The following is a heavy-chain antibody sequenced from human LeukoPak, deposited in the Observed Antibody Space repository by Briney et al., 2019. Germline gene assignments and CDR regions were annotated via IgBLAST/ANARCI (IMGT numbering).Heavy chain of an antibody. V-gene: IGHV4-59*06. Sequence: TPSETLSLTCTVSGGSISTYYGNWIRQAPGEGLEWIGYIYYSGSTYSNPPLKSRVTISVATSKNQFSLKLSSVTAADTAVYYCARSGSGWTDFDYWGQGTLVTVSS. D-gene: IGHD3-3*01. CDR3: ARSGSGWTDFDY. CDR1: GGSISTYY. CDR2: IYYSGST. J-gene: IGHJ4*02.